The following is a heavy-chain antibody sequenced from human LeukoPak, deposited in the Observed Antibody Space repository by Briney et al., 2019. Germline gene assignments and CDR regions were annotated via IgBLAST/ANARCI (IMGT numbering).Heavy chain of an antibody. CDR2: IYYSGNT. CDR1: GDSISYYY. J-gene: IGHJ4*02. CDR3: ARVRGYSYDSSDFDY. D-gene: IGHD5-18*01. Sequence: SETLSLTCTVSGDSISYYYWSWIRQPPGKGLEWIGKIYYSGNTNHNPPLKSRVTISVDTSKNQFSLKLSSVTAADTAVYYCARVRGYSYDSSDFDYWGQGTLVTVSS. V-gene: IGHV4-59*01.